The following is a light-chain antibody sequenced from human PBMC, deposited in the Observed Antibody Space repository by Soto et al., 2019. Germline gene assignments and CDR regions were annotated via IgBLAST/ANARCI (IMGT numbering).Light chain of an antibody. CDR3: SSYAGSNNLI. CDR1: SSDVGGYNY. CDR2: EVT. Sequence: SVLTQPPSASGSPGQSVTISCTGTSSDVGGYNYVSWYQQHPGKVPKLMIYEVTKRPSGVPDRFSASKSGNTASLTVSGLQAEDEADYYCSSYAGSNNLIFGGGTQLTVL. J-gene: IGLJ2*01. V-gene: IGLV2-8*01.